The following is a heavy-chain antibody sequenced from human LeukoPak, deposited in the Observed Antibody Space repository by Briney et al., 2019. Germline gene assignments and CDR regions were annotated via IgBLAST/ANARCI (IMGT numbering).Heavy chain of an antibody. CDR3: ARDKVEQYYYYMDV. J-gene: IGHJ6*03. D-gene: IGHD1/OR15-1a*01. CDR2: ISSSSSYI. Sequence: GGSLRLSCAASGFTFSSYSMNWVRQAPGKGLEWVSSISSSSSYIYYADSVKGRFTISRDNAKNSLYLQMNSLRAEDTAVYYCARDKVEQYYYYMDVWGKGTTVTVSS. CDR1: GFTFSSYS. V-gene: IGHV3-21*01.